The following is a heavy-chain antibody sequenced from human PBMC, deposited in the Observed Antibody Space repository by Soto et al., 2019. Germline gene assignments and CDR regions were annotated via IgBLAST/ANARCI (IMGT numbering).Heavy chain of an antibody. D-gene: IGHD2-15*01. Sequence: QVQLVQSGAEVKKPGSSVKVSCKASGGTFSSYTISWVRQAPGQGREWMGRIIPILGIANYAQKFQGRVTITADKSTSTAYMELSSLRSEDTAVYYCAGEGYCSGGSCYSHYWGQGTLVTVSS. V-gene: IGHV1-69*08. J-gene: IGHJ4*02. CDR2: IIPILGIA. CDR3: AGEGYCSGGSCYSHY. CDR1: GGTFSSYT.